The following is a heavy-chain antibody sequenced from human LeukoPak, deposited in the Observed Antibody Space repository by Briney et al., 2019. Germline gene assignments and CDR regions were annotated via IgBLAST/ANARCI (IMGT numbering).Heavy chain of an antibody. CDR1: GAYVTTYS. V-gene: IGHV4-59*02. CDR3: ARDRPQIAARGAGGFDY. J-gene: IGHJ4*02. D-gene: IGHD6-6*01. Sequence: SETLSLTCIVSGAYVTTYSWNWIRQSPGKGLEWIGYFTLSGTTSYSSSLKSRVTISVDTSKNQFSLKLSSVTAADTAVYYCARDRPQIAARGAGGFDYWGQGTLVTVSS. CDR2: FTLSGTT.